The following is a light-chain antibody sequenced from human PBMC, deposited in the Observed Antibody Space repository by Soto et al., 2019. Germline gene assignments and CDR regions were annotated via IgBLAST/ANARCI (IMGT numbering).Light chain of an antibody. CDR1: QSVSSY. CDR3: QQRSNGPLT. CDR2: DAS. J-gene: IGKJ1*01. Sequence: EIVLTQSPATLSLSPGERATLSCRASQSVSSYFAWYQQKPGQAPRLLIYDASNRATGIPARFSGSGSGTDFTLTSSSLEPEDFAVYYCQQRSNGPLTFGQGTKVEIK. V-gene: IGKV3-11*01.